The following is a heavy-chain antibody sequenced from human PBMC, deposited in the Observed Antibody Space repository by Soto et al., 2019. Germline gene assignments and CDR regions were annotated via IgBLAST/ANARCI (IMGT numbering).Heavy chain of an antibody. D-gene: IGHD5-18*01. V-gene: IGHV5-51*01. CDR2: IYPGDSDT. CDR3: ARHSGRDGYNSGYYGMDV. J-gene: IGHJ6*02. CDR1: GYSFTSYW. Sequence: RGESLKISCKGSGYSFTSYWIGWVRQMPGKGLEWMGIIYPGDSDTRYSPSFQGQVTISADKSISTAYLQWSSLKASDTAMYYCARHSGRDGYNSGYYGMDVWGQGTSVTVSS.